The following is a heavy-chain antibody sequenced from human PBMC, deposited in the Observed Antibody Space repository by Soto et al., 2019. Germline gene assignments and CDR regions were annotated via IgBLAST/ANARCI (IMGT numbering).Heavy chain of an antibody. CDR2: IYYSGST. V-gene: IGHV4-31*03. CDR3: ARKDYDFWSGYFDY. Sequence: PSETLSLTCTVSGGSISSGGYYWSWIRQHPGKGLEWIGYIYYSGSTYYNPSLKSRVTISVDTSKNQFSLKLSSVTAADTAVYYCARKDYDFWSGYFDYWGQGTLVTVSS. J-gene: IGHJ4*02. D-gene: IGHD3-3*01. CDR1: GGSISSGGYY.